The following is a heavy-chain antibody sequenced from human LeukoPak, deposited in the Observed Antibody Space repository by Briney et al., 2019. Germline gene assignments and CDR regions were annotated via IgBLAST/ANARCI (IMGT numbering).Heavy chain of an antibody. V-gene: IGHV3-66*02. D-gene: IGHD2-2*01. CDR1: GFTVSSKY. Sequence: GGSLRLSCAASGFTVSSKYMSWVRQAPGKGLEWVSVIFSGDNTHYADSVKSRFTISRDNSKNTLYLQMNSLRAEDTAVYYCARDFGRGYCSSTSCYGWFDPWGQGTQVTVSS. J-gene: IGHJ5*02. CDR2: IFSGDNT. CDR3: ARDFGRGYCSSTSCYGWFDP.